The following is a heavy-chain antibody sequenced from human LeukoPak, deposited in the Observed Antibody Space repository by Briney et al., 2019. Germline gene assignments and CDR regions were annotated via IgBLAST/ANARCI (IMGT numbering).Heavy chain of an antibody. J-gene: IGHJ6*03. CDR2: INHSGST. CDR3: ARLIGVRGVWWTYYYYMDV. Sequence: PSETLSLTCAVYGGSFSGYYWSWIRQPPGKGLEWIGEINHSGSTNYNPSLKSRVTISVDTSKNQFSLKLSSVTAADTAVYYCARLIGVRGVWWTYYYYMDVWGKGTTVTISS. D-gene: IGHD3-10*01. CDR1: GGSFSGYY. V-gene: IGHV4-34*01.